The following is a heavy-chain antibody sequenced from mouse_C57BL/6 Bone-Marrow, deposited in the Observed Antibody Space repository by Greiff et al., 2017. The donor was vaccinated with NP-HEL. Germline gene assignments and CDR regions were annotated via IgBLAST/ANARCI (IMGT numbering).Heavy chain of an antibody. V-gene: IGHV1-81*01. CDR1: GYTFTSYG. J-gene: IGHJ1*03. CDR3: ARMRVDDPPCYFDV. CDR2: IYPRSGNT. Sequence: VQLQQSGAELARPGASVKLSCKASGYTFTSYGISWVKQRTGQGLEWIGEIYPRSGNTYYNEKFKGKATLTADKSSSTAYMELRSLTSQDSAVYFGARMRVDDPPCYFDVWGTGTTVTVSS.